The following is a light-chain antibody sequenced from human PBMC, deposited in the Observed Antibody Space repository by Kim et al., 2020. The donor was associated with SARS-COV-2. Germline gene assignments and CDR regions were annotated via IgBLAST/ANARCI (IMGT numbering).Light chain of an antibody. Sequence: DIQMAQSPSSLSASVGDRVTITCRASQGIRNYLAWYQQKPGKVPKLLIYAASTLQPGVPTRFSGSGFGTDFTLTISGLQAEDVATYYCQKYNIVPLTFGGGTKLEIK. J-gene: IGKJ4*01. CDR1: QGIRNY. CDR2: AAS. V-gene: IGKV1-27*01. CDR3: QKYNIVPLT.